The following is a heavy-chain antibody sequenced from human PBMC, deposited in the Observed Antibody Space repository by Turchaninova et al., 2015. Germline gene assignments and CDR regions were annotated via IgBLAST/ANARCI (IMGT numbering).Heavy chain of an antibody. V-gene: IGHV7-4-1*02. D-gene: IGHD2-15*01. CDR3: ARSSRHCSGGSCYYFDY. J-gene: IGHJ4*02. CDR1: GSTFTTYG. Sequence: QVQLVQSGSEWKKPGASVRVSCTASGSTFTTYGRNWVRQAPGQGLEWMGWINTDTGDPTYAQGFTGRFVVSLDISVSTAYLQISNLKAEDTAVYYCARSSRHCSGGSCYYFDYWGQGTLVTVSS. CDR2: INTDTGDP.